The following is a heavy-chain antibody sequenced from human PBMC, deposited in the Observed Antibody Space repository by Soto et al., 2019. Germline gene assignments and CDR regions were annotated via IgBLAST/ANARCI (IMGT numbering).Heavy chain of an antibody. CDR1: GGYITGADSY. CDR3: ARGQQLVDFDY. J-gene: IGHJ4*02. V-gene: IGHV4-31*11. D-gene: IGHD6-13*01. CDR2: IAYSGDT. Sequence: TSETLSLTCAVSGGYITGADSYWFWIRKPPGKGLEWIGYIAYSGDTYYNPSLRSRVTISADRSENKFSLTLKSVTAADTAVYYCARGQQLVDFDYWGQGTLVTVSS.